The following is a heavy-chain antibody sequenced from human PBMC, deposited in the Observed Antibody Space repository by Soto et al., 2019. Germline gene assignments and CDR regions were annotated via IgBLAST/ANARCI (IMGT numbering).Heavy chain of an antibody. Sequence: GGSLRLSCAASGFTFDDYTMHWVRQAPGKGLEWVSLISWDGGSTYYADSVKGRFTISRDNSKNSLYLQMNSRRTEDTALYYCAKESSIAAAGSTGGLDYWGQGTLVTVSS. J-gene: IGHJ4*02. CDR1: GFTFDDYT. D-gene: IGHD6-13*01. CDR3: AKESSIAAAGSTGGLDY. CDR2: ISWDGGST. V-gene: IGHV3-43*01.